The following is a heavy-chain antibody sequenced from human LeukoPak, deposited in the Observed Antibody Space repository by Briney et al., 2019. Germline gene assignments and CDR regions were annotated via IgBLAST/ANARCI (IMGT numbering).Heavy chain of an antibody. J-gene: IGHJ4*02. D-gene: IGHD2-2*01. V-gene: IGHV1-18*01. Sequence: ASVKVSCKGSGYTFTSYGISWVRQAPGQGLEWMGWISAYNGNTNYAQKLQGRVTMTTDTSTSTAYMELRSLRSDDTAVYYCARGLGYCSSTSCEGYFDYWGQGTLVTVSS. CDR2: ISAYNGNT. CDR1: GYTFTSYG. CDR3: ARGLGYCSSTSCEGYFDY.